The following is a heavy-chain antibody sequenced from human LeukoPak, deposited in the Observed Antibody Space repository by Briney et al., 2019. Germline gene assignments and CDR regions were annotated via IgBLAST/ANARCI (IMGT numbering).Heavy chain of an antibody. Sequence: ASVKVSCKASGYTFTSYDINWVRQATGQGLEWMGWMNPNSGNTGYAQKFQGRVTITADKSTSTAYMELSSLRSEDTAVYYCARPRAKNSEVWAGWAFDIWGQGTMVTVSS. CDR2: MNPNSGNT. V-gene: IGHV1-8*01. CDR1: GYTFTSYD. D-gene: IGHD2-15*01. J-gene: IGHJ3*02. CDR3: ARPRAKNSEVWAGWAFDI.